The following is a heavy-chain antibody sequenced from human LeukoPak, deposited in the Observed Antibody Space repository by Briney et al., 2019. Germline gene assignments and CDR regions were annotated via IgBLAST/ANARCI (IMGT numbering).Heavy chain of an antibody. CDR1: GFTFSDYY. Sequence: PGGSLRLSCAASGFTFSDYYMSWIRQAPGKGLEWVSYISSSGSTIYYADSVKGRFTISRDNAKNSLYLQMNSLRAEDTAVYYCARDPFYDLPYTLDYWGQGTLVTVSS. D-gene: IGHD3-3*01. CDR3: ARDPFYDLPYTLDY. V-gene: IGHV3-11*01. CDR2: ISSSGSTI. J-gene: IGHJ4*02.